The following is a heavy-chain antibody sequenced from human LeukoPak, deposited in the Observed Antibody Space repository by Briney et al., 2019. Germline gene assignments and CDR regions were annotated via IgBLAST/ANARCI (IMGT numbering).Heavy chain of an antibody. V-gene: IGHV4-30-2*01. CDR2: IYHSGST. Sequence: PSETLSLTCAVSGGSIGSGGYSWSWIRQPPGKGLEWIGYIYHSGSTYYNPSRKSRVTVSVDRSKNQFSLKLSSVTAADTAVYYCARTSIAARRANAFDIWGQGTMVTVSS. CDR1: GGSIGSGGYS. D-gene: IGHD6-6*01. CDR3: ARTSIAARRANAFDI. J-gene: IGHJ3*02.